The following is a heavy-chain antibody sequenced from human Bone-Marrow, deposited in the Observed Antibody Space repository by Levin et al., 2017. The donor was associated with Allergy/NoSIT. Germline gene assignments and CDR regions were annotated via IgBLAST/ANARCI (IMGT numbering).Heavy chain of an antibody. CDR3: ARDLDTSELFDS. J-gene: IGHJ4*02. Sequence: GGSLRLSCAASGFKFSDRGMHWVRQAPGKGLEWVGIIWYDGTNKHYADSVRGRFTISRDNSKNTLYLQMNSLKAEDTAVYYCARDLDTSELFDSWGQGTLVTVAS. V-gene: IGHV3-33*01. CDR1: GFKFSDRG. CDR2: IWYDGTNK. D-gene: IGHD1-1*01.